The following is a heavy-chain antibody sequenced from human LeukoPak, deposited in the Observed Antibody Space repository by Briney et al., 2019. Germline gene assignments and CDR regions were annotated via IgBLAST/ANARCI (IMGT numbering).Heavy chain of an antibody. CDR1: GFTFSSYA. V-gene: IGHV3-23*01. Sequence: PGGPLRLSCAASGFTFSSYAMSWVRRAPGKGLEWVSAISGSGGSTYYADSVKGRFTISRDNSKNTLYLQMNSLRAEDTAVYYCAKAPAARPYFDHWGQGTLVTVSS. CDR2: ISGSGGST. CDR3: AKAPAARPYFDH. D-gene: IGHD6-6*01. J-gene: IGHJ4*02.